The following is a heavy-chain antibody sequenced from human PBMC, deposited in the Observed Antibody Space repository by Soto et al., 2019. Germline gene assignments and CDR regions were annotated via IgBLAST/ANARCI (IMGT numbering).Heavy chain of an antibody. V-gene: IGHV3-23*01. CDR1: GFSFSNYV. D-gene: IGHD3-3*01. CDR3: AKGGDSWSGYSHY. J-gene: IGHJ4*02. CDR2: ISVGGGSS. Sequence: GGSLRLSCAASGFSFSNYVMSWVRQGPGKGLEGVSGISVGGGSSFDVDSLRGRFTTSRDNSNNTMYLQMNSLTNEDTAVYYCAKGGDSWSGYSHYWGPGTLVTVSS.